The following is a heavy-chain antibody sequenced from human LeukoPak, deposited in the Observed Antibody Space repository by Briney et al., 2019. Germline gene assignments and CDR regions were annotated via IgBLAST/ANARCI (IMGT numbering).Heavy chain of an antibody. CDR2: ISYDGSNK. CDR1: GFTFSSYA. CDR3: ARVFGYYFDY. Sequence: PGGSLRLSCAASGFTFSSYAMHWVRQAPGKGLEWVAVISYDGSNKYYADSVKGRFTISRDNSKNTLYLQMNSLRAEDTAVYYCARVFGYYFDYWGQGTLVTVSS. D-gene: IGHD3-10*01. J-gene: IGHJ4*02. V-gene: IGHV3-30-3*01.